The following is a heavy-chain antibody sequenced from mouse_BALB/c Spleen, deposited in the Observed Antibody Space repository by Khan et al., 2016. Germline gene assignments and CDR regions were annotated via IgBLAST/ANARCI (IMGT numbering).Heavy chain of an antibody. CDR2: INPDSSTI. Sequence: EVKLLESGGGLVQPGGSLKLSCAASGFDFSRYWMSWVRQAPGKGLEWIGEINPDSSTINYTPSLKDKLIISRDNAKNTLYLQMSQVRSEDTAHYYGASTFWYFDVWGAGTTVTVSS. CDR1: GFDFSRYW. V-gene: IGHV4-1*02. J-gene: IGHJ1*01. CDR3: ASTFWYFDV.